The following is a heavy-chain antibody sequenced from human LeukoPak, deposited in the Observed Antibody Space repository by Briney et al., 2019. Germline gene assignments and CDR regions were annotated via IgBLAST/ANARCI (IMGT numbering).Heavy chain of an antibody. CDR2: ISAYNGNT. V-gene: IGHV1-18*01. Sequence: ASVKVSCKASGYTFTSYGISWVRQAPGQGLEWMGWISAYNGNTNYAQKLQGRVTMTTDTSTSTAYMELRSLRSDDTAVYYCARDRHWFGESHEFDYWGQGTLVTVSS. CDR1: GYTFTSYG. CDR3: ARDRHWFGESHEFDY. D-gene: IGHD3-10*01. J-gene: IGHJ4*02.